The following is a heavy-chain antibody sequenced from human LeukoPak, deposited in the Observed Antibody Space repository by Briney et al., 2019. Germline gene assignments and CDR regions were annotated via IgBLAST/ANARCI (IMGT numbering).Heavy chain of an antibody. D-gene: IGHD1-26*01. CDR2: IYYSGST. V-gene: IGHV4-59*01. J-gene: IGHJ4*02. CDR3: ARDVGATPGYFDY. CDR1: GGSISSYY. Sequence: SETLSLTCTVSGGSISSYYWSWIRQPPGKGLEWIGYIYYSGSTNYNPSLKSRVTISLDTSKNQLSLKLSSVTAADTAVYYCARDVGATPGYFDYWGQGTLVTVSS.